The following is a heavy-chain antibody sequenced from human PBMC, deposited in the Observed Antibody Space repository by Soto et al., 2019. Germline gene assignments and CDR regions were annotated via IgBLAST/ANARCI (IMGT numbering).Heavy chain of an antibody. Sequence: EVEVVESGGGLVQPGGSLKLSCAASGFSLSGSFIHWVRQASGKGPEWVGRIASRADNYATAYGTSVQGRFTVSRDDSLKTAYLQMNDLKTENTAVYFCAGLMETIFDRVDYWGRGILVTVSA. D-gene: IGHD2-8*01. J-gene: IGHJ4*02. CDR3: AGLMETIFDRVDY. CDR1: GFSLSGSF. CDR2: IASRADNYAT. V-gene: IGHV3-73*02.